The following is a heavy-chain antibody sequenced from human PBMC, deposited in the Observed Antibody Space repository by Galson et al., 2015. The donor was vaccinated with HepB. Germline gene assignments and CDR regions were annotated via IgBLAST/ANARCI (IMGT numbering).Heavy chain of an antibody. CDR3: ATGIAVAGSASDH. V-gene: IGHV1-46*04. Sequence: QSGAEVKKPGESLRISCKASGYVLSSYYMHWVRQAPGQGLEWMGTINPSGGSTSYAQRLQGRVTMTRDTSTSTVYMELRSLRYEDTAVYCCATGIAVAGSASDHWGQGTLVTVSS. CDR1: GYVLSSYY. D-gene: IGHD6-19*01. CDR2: INPSGGST. J-gene: IGHJ5*02.